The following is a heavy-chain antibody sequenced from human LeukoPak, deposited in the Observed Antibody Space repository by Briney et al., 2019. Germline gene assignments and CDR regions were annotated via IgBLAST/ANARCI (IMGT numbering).Heavy chain of an antibody. CDR2: IYTSGST. D-gene: IGHD5-24*01. J-gene: IGHJ3*02. CDR1: GGSISSYY. V-gene: IGHV4-4*07. CDR3: ARETLPLVEMATTVGYAFDI. Sequence: SETLSLTCTVSGGSISSYYWSWIRQPAGKGLEWIGRIYTSGSTNYNPSLKSRVTTSVDTSKNQFSLKLSSVTAADTAVYYCARETLPLVEMATTVGYAFDIWGQGTMVTVSS.